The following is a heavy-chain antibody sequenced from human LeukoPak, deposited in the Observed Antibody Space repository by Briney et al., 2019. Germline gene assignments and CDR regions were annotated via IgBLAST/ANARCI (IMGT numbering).Heavy chain of an antibody. V-gene: IGHV4-34*01. CDR2: INHSGST. CDR1: GGSFSGYY. J-gene: IGHJ5*02. Sequence: PSETLSLTCAVYGGSFSGYYWSWIRQPPGKGLEWIGEINHSGSTNYNPSLKSRVTISVDTSKNQSSLKLSSVTAADTAVYYCARDAYSSGWSYLSGFDPWGQGTLVTVSS. CDR3: ARDAYSSGWSYLSGFDP. D-gene: IGHD6-19*01.